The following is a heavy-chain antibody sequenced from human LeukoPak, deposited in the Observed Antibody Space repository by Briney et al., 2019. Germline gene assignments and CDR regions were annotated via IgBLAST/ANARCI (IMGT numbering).Heavy chain of an antibody. Sequence: GGSLRLSCAASGFTFSSYGMHWVRQAPGKGLEWVAVISYDGSNKYYADSVKGRFTISRDNSKNTLYLQMNSLRAEDTAVYYCAKDGYDSSRRLDYWGQGTLVTVSS. J-gene: IGHJ4*02. D-gene: IGHD3-22*01. CDR1: GFTFSSYG. CDR3: AKDGYDSSRRLDY. V-gene: IGHV3-30*18. CDR2: ISYDGSNK.